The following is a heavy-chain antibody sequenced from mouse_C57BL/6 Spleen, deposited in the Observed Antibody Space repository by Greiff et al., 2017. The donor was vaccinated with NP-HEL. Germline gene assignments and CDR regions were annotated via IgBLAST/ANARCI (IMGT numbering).Heavy chain of an antibody. CDR3: ARDWGNYDYFDY. Sequence: VQLQQPGAELVKPGAAGKRSGKASGDNCTSDWMNGGKQRPGRGLEWIGRIDPNRGGRKNNEKFKSKATLTVDKPSSTAYMQLSSLTSEDSAVYYCARDWGNYDYFDYWGQGTTLTVSS. J-gene: IGHJ2*01. CDR2: IDPNRGGR. CDR1: GDNCTSDW. V-gene: IGHV1-72*01. D-gene: IGHD2-1*01.